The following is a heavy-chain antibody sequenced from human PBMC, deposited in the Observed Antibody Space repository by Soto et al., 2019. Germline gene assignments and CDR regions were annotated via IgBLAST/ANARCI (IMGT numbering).Heavy chain of an antibody. CDR3: TTDDIVVVVAASAIHDY. CDR2: IKSKTDGGTT. J-gene: IGHJ4*02. Sequence: PWGPLRLPCAASGFTFSNAWMSWVRQAPGKGLEWVGRIKSKTDGGTTDYAAPVKGRFTISRDDSKNTLYLQMNSLKTEDTAVYYCTTDDIVVVVAASAIHDYWGQGSLVSVSS. V-gene: IGHV3-15*01. CDR1: GFTFSNAW. D-gene: IGHD2-15*01.